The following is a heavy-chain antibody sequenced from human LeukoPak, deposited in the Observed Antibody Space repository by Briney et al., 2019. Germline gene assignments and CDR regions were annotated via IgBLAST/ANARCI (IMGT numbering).Heavy chain of an antibody. D-gene: IGHD6-19*01. J-gene: IGHJ4*02. CDR2: IYWDDDK. V-gene: IGHV2-5*02. Sequence: SGPPLVKPTQTPPPASTLSGFSPTPSGVGVGWGRQPPGKALEWLALIYWDDDKRYSPSLKSRLTITKDTSKNQVVLTMTNMDPVDTATYYCTHGTYGSGWFDYWGQGALVTVSS. CDR1: GFSPTPSGVG. CDR3: THGTYGSGWFDY.